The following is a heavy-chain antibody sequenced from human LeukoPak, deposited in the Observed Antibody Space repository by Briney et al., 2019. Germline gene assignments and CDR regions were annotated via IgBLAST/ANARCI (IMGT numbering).Heavy chain of an antibody. CDR3: ARASSGIFLFGPLDY. CDR2: IYYTGST. CDR1: GGAITNYY. Sequence: SETLSLTCGVSGGAITNYYWNWIRQAPGKGLEWLGYIYYTGSTTYNPSVKSRITISLDTSKKQISLKLRSVTAADTAVYYCARASSGIFLFGPLDYWGQGNLVTVST. J-gene: IGHJ4*02. V-gene: IGHV4-59*01. D-gene: IGHD1-26*01.